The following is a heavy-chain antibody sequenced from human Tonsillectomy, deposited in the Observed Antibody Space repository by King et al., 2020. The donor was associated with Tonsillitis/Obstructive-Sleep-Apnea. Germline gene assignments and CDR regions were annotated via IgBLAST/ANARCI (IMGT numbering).Heavy chain of an antibody. CDR3: ARSGYCSGGSCYSVYWYFDL. J-gene: IGHJ2*01. V-gene: IGHV1-69*01. CDR2: IIPIFGAS. D-gene: IGHD2-15*01. Sequence: VQLVQSGAEVKKPGSSVKVSCKASGGTFTNYAISWVRQAPGQGFEWMGGIIPIFGASNYAQTFQGRVTITADESTSTVYMELSSLRSEDTAVYYCARSGYCSGGSCYSVYWYFDLWGRGTLVTVSS. CDR1: GGTFTNYA.